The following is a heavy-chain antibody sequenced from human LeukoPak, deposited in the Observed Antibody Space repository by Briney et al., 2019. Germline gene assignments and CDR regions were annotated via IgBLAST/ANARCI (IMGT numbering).Heavy chain of an antibody. CDR3: AKSARVIAVEIDY. CDR2: IRNDGSNK. V-gene: IGHV3-30*02. CDR1: GFTFSSYA. Sequence: GGSLRLSCAASGFTFSSYAMHWVRQAPGKGLEWVTFIRNDGSNKYYADSVKGRFTISRDNSKNTLYLQMNSLRAEDTAVYYCAKSARVIAVEIDYWGQGTLVTVSS. J-gene: IGHJ4*02. D-gene: IGHD6-19*01.